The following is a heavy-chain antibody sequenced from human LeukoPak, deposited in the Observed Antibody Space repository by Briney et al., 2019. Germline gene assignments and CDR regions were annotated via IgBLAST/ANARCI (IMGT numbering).Heavy chain of an antibody. CDR1: GFTFSSYS. D-gene: IGHD3-10*01. CDR2: ISSSSSTI. CDR3: AGDWVTRSYYGSGSTFDY. Sequence: GGSLRLSCAASGFTFSSYSMNWVRQAPGKGLEWVSYISSSSSTIYYADSVKGRFTISRDNAKNSLYLQMDSLRAEDTAVYYCAGDWVTRSYYGSGSTFDYWGQGTLVTVSS. J-gene: IGHJ4*02. V-gene: IGHV3-48*01.